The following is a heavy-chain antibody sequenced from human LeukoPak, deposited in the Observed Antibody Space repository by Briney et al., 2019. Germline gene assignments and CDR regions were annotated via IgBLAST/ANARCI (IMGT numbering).Heavy chain of an antibody. CDR2: INPNSGCT. V-gene: IGHV1-2*02. CDR3: ARSGLYCSGGSVCGMDV. D-gene: IGHD2-15*01. CDR1: GYTFTGYY. Sequence: GASVTVSCTASGYTFTGYYMHWVRQAPGHGLEWMGWINPNSGCTNYAQKFQGRVTMARDTSISTAYMELSRLRSDDTAVYYGARSGLYCSGGSVCGMDVWGQGTTVTVSS. J-gene: IGHJ6*02.